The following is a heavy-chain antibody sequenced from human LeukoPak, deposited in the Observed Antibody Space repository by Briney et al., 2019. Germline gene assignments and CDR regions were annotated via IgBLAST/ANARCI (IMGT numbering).Heavy chain of an antibody. CDR2: ISAYNGNT. J-gene: IGHJ5*02. CDR1: GYTFTSYG. D-gene: IGHD4-17*01. Sequence: EASVKVSCKASGYTFTSYGISWVRQAPGQGLEWMGWISAYNGNTNYAQKLQGRVTMTTDTSTSTAYMELRSLRSDDTAVYYCARGRDYGDYVGWFDPWGQGTLVTVSS. CDR3: ARGRDYGDYVGWFDP. V-gene: IGHV1-18*01.